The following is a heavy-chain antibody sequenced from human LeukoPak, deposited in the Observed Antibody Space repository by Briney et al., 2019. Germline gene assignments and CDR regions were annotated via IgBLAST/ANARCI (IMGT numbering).Heavy chain of an antibody. J-gene: IGHJ4*02. CDR1: GYTFTSYG. D-gene: IGHD3-22*01. V-gene: IGHV1-18*01. Sequence: ASVKVSCKASGYTFTSYGISWVRQAPGQGLEWMGWISAYNGNTNYAQKLQGRVTMTTDTSTSTAYMELRSLRSDDTAVYYCARVSMIVVVTKVSELCDPYYFDYRGQGTLVTVSS. CDR3: ARVSMIVVVTKVSELCDPYYFDY. CDR2: ISAYNGNT.